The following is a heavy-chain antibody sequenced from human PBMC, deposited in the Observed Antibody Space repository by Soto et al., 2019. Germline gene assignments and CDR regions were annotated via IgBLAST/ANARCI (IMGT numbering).Heavy chain of an antibody. CDR2: IGGGGGRS. D-gene: IGHD3-16*01. CDR1: GYTFTNNA. J-gene: IGHJ4*02. Sequence: EVQLLDSGGGLVQPGGSLRLSCAASGYTFTNNAMTWVGQGPGKGLGWVPGIGGGGGRSYYADSVKGRFTISRDNSKSTLYLQMNSLRAEDTAVYYCAKAYFVWSSEQPYYFDYWGQGTLVTVSS. V-gene: IGHV3-23*01. CDR3: AKAYFVWSSEQPYYFDY.